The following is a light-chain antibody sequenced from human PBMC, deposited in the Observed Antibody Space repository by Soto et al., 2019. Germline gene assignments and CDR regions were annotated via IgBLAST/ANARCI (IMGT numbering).Light chain of an antibody. CDR3: LLRSDWRT. Sequence: IVLTQSPVSLSLSRVEKAYLSCRASESIGRSLAWYQQRPGQAPRLLIYYASNRATGIPARFSGSGSGTDFTLTISRLEPEDFAVYYCLLRSDWRTFGRGTKVDIK. V-gene: IGKV3-11*01. CDR1: ESIGRS. CDR2: YAS. J-gene: IGKJ1*01.